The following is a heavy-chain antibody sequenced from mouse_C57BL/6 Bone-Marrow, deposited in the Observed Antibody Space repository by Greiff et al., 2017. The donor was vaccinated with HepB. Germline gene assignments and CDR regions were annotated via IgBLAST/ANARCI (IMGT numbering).Heavy chain of an antibody. Sequence: EVNLVESGGGLVKPGGSLKLSCAASGFTFSSYAMSWVRQTPEKRLEWVATISDGGSYTYYPDNVKGRFTISRDNAKNNLYLQMSHLKSEDTAMYYCAREGIYYYGSSPFAYWGQGTLVTVSA. V-gene: IGHV5-4*01. J-gene: IGHJ3*01. CDR3: AREGIYYYGSSPFAY. CDR1: GFTFSSYA. CDR2: ISDGGSYT. D-gene: IGHD1-1*01.